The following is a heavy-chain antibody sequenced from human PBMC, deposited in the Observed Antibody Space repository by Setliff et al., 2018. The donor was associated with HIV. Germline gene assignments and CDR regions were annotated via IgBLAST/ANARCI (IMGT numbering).Heavy chain of an antibody. Sequence: PSQTLSLTCAISGDSVSSDTAAWNWIRQSPSRGLEWLGGTYYRSKWYNDYAPSVKSRIGINPDTSKNQFSLQLNSVTPDDTAVYFCARASKYGVRYYFDYWGLGTLVTSPQ. CDR3: ARASKYGVRYYFDY. J-gene: IGHJ4*02. CDR2: TYYRSKWYN. D-gene: IGHD4-17*01. V-gene: IGHV6-1*01. CDR1: GDSVSSDTAA.